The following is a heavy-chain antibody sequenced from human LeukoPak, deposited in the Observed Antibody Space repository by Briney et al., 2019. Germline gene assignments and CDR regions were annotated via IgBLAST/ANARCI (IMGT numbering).Heavy chain of an antibody. V-gene: IGHV3-21*01. D-gene: IGHD3-22*01. J-gene: IGHJ3*02. CDR2: ISSSSSYI. CDR3: ARAGAYYDSSGLSDAFDI. Sequence: GGSLRLSCAASGFTFSSYSMNWVRQAPGKGLEWVSSISSSSSYIYYADSVKGRFTISRDNAKNSLYLQMNSLRAEDTAVYYCARAGAYYDSSGLSDAFDIWGQGTMVTVSS. CDR1: GFTFSSYS.